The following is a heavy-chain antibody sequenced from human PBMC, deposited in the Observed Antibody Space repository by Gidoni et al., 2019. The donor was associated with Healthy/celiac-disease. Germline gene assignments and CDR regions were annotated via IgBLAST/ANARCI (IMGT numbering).Heavy chain of an antibody. V-gene: IGHV3-30*18. CDR3: AKDRPAYCGGDCFLGGRSYPFH. J-gene: IGHJ4*02. CDR2: ISYDGSNK. D-gene: IGHD2-21*02. Sequence: SSYGMHWVRQAPGKGLEWVAVISYDGSNKYYADSVKGRFTISRDNSKNTLYLQMNSLRAEDTAVYYCAKDRPAYCGGDCFLGGRSYPFHWGQGTLVTVSS. CDR1: SSYG.